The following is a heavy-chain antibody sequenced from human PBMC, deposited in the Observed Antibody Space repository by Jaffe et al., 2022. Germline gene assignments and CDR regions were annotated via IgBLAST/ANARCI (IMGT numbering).Heavy chain of an antibody. V-gene: IGHV3-23*01. D-gene: IGHD6-19*01. CDR2: IIGNGGKT. CDR1: EFTFSSYA. CDR3: AKARGFIPVAVPDY. Sequence: EVQLLESGGGLVQPGGSLRLSCAASEFTFSSYAMSWVRQAPGKGLEWVSTIIGNGGKTYYADSVKGRFIISRDNDNNTLYLQLNSLRAEDTAVYYCAKARGFIPVAVPDYWGQGTQVTVSS. J-gene: IGHJ4*02.